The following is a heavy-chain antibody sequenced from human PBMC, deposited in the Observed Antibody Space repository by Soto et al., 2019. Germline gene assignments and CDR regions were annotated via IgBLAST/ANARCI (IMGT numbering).Heavy chain of an antibody. CDR2: IIPIFGTA. D-gene: IGHD2-15*01. CDR1: GGTFSTYA. J-gene: IGHJ6*02. CDR3: ARHPGRHYYYYGMDV. V-gene: IGHV1-69*12. Sequence: QVQLVQSGAEVKKTGSSVKVSCKSSGGTFSTYAISWVRQAPGQGLEWMGGIIPIFGTADYAQKFQGRVTITEDESKSTAYMELSSLRSQDTAVYSCARHPGRHYYYYGMDVWGQGTTVTVSS.